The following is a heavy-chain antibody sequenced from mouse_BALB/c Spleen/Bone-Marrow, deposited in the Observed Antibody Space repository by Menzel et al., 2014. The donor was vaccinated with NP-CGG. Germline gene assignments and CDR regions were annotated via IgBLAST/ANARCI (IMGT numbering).Heavy chain of an antibody. D-gene: IGHD4-1*01. CDR1: GYTFTSSW. V-gene: IGHV1S130*01. Sequence: VQLQQSGSVLVRPGASVKLSCKASGYTFTSSWMHWAKQRPGQGLEWIGEIHPNSGNTNYNEKFKGKATLTVDTSSSTAYVDLSSLTPEDSAVYYCARELGRGYYFDYWGQGTTLTVSS. CDR2: IHPNSGNT. J-gene: IGHJ2*01. CDR3: ARELGRGYYFDY.